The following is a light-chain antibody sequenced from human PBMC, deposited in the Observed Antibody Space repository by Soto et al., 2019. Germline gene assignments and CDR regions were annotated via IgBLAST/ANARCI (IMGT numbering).Light chain of an antibody. V-gene: IGKV3-20*01. J-gene: IGKJ4*01. CDR2: GAS. CDR3: HQYDNSPPT. CDR1: QSVSSTY. Sequence: IVLTQSPGTLSLSPGERATLSCRASQSVSSTYLAWYQQKPGQAPRLLIYGASSRATGIPDRFSGSGSGTDFTLTIIRLEPEDSAVYYCHQYDNSPPTFGGGTKVEIK.